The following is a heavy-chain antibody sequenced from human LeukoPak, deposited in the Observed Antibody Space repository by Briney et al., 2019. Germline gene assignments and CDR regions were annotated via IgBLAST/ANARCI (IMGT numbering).Heavy chain of an antibody. CDR2: INPNSGGT. Sequence: ASVKVSCKASRYTFTGYYMHWVRQAPGQGLEWMGWINPNSGGTNYAQTCEGRVTMTRDTTISTAYMELNRIRSDDTAVYSCARVIGGGNNWNDGVGLDSWGQGTLVTVSS. CDR3: ARVIGGGNNWNDGVGLDS. CDR1: RYTFTGYY. D-gene: IGHD1-1*01. J-gene: IGHJ4*02. V-gene: IGHV1-2*02.